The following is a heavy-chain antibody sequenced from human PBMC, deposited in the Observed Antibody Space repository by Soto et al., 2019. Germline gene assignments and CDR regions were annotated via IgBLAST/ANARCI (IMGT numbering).Heavy chain of an antibody. CDR2: IIPIFGTA. CDR1: GGTFSSYA. Sequence: QVQLVQSGAEVKKPGSSVKVSCKASGGTFSSYAISWVRQAPGQGLEWMGGIIPIFGTANYAQKFQGRVTITADESTSTAYMELSSLRSEDTAVYYCARDGGRYTAVAANYYYYGMDVWGQGTTVTVSS. J-gene: IGHJ6*02. CDR3: ARDGGRYTAVAANYYYYGMDV. D-gene: IGHD6-19*01. V-gene: IGHV1-69*12.